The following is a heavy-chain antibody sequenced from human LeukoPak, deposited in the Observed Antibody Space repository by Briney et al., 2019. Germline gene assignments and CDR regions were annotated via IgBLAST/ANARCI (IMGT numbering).Heavy chain of an antibody. Sequence: GGSLRLSCAASGFTFSSYAMSWVRQAPGKGLEWVSAISGSGGSTYYADSVKGRFTTSRDNSKNTLYLQMNSLKAEDTAVYYCAKPPPYYYDSSGYYYEYYWGQGTLVTVSS. CDR2: ISGSGGST. V-gene: IGHV3-23*01. J-gene: IGHJ4*02. CDR3: AKPPPYYYDSSGYYYEYY. D-gene: IGHD3-22*01. CDR1: GFTFSSYA.